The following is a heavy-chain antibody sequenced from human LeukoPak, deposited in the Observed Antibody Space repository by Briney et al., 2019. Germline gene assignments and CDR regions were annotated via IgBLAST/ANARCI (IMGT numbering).Heavy chain of an antibody. D-gene: IGHD3-10*01. CDR3: AKDHGSGGYYNLPDY. CDR1: GFTFSTYC. J-gene: IGHJ4*02. Sequence: GGSLRLSCAASGFTFSTYCMSWVRQAPGKGLEWVSGIGISGVTTYYADSVKGRFTISRDNSKNTLYLQMNSLRAEDTAFYYCAKDHGSGGYYNLPDYWGQGTLVTVSS. V-gene: IGHV3-23*01. CDR2: IGISGVTT.